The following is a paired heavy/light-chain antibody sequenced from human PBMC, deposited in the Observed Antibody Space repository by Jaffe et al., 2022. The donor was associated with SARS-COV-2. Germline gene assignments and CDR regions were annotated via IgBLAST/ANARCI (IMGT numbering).Heavy chain of an antibody. CDR2: IHYSGST. V-gene: IGHV4-59*08. Sequence: QVQLQESGPGLVKPSETLSLTCSVSGGSITGYYWSWIRQSPGKKLEWIGFIHYSGSTSYNPSLVSRVTISLDTPKSQFSLKLSSVTAADTAVYYCARHKSMVETNGLFDFWGQGTLVTVSS. CDR3: ARHKSMVETNGLFDF. D-gene: IGHD2-21*02. CDR1: GGSITGYY. J-gene: IGHJ4*02.
Light chain of an antibody. Sequence: DIVMTQSPDSLAVSLGERATINCKSSQTVLYSSNNKNYLAWFQHKPGQPPKLLIYWASTRESGVPDRFSGSGSGTDFTLTISSLQAEDVAVYYCQQYYTLPPWTFGQGTKVEIK. CDR3: QQYYTLPPWT. V-gene: IGKV4-1*01. J-gene: IGKJ1*01. CDR1: QTVLYSSNNKNY. CDR2: WAS.